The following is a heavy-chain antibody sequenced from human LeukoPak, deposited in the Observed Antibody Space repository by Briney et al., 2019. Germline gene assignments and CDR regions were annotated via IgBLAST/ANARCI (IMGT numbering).Heavy chain of an antibody. CDR3: AGDRPENYGDYRPFDY. Sequence: GGSLRLSCAASGFTFSSYEMNWVRQAPGKGLEWVSYISSSGSTIYYADSVKGRFTISRDNAKNSLYLQMNSLRAEDTAVYYCAGDRPENYGDYRPFDYWGQGTLVTVSS. D-gene: IGHD4-17*01. CDR1: GFTFSSYE. J-gene: IGHJ4*02. CDR2: ISSSGSTI. V-gene: IGHV3-48*03.